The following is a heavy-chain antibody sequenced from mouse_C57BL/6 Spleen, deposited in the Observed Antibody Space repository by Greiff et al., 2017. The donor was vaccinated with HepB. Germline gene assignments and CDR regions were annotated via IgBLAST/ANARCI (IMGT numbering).Heavy chain of an antibody. CDR2: INPSNGGT. CDR3: AREDGGIRRYSSDS. Sequence: VQLQQSGTELVKPGASVKLSCKASGYTFTSYWMHWVKQRPGQGLEWIGNINPSNGGTNYNEKFKSKATLTVDKSSSTAYMQRSSLTSEDSAVYNCAREDGGIRRYSSDSSGADTTLTVSP. V-gene: IGHV1-53*01. D-gene: IGHD1-1*02. CDR1: GYTFTSYW. J-gene: IGHJ2*01.